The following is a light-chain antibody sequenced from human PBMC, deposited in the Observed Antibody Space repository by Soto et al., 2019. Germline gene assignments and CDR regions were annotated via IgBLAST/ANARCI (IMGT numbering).Light chain of an antibody. CDR3: QQSYNSPYT. CDR2: TAS. Sequence: DIQMTQSPSSLSASVGDRVTITCRASQSISSYLNWYQQKPGKAPNLLIYTASTLQSGVPSRFSGSGSGTDFTLTISSLQPEDIATYYCQQSYNSPYTFGQGTKLEIK. V-gene: IGKV1-39*01. J-gene: IGKJ2*01. CDR1: QSISSY.